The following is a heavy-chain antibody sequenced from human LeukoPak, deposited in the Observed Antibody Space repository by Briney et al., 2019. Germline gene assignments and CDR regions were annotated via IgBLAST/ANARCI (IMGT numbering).Heavy chain of an antibody. CDR1: GFTFSSYV. CDR2: ISGSGGST. V-gene: IGHV3-23*01. Sequence: GGSLRLSCAASGFTFSSYVMSWVRQAPGKGQEWVSGISGSGGSTYYADSVKGRFTISRGNSKNTLYLQMNSLRAEDTAIYYCAKKGIAAADSFDYWGQGTLVTVSS. J-gene: IGHJ4*02. CDR3: AKKGIAAADSFDY. D-gene: IGHD6-13*01.